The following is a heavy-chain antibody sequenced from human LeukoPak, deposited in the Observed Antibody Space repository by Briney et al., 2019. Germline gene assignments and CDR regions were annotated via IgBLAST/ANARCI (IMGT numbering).Heavy chain of an antibody. D-gene: IGHD2-21*01. V-gene: IGHV3-7*03. Sequence: GGSLRLSCAASGFTFSSYWMSWVRQAPGKGLEWVANIKQDGSEKYHVDSVKGRFTISRDNAKNTLYLQMDSLRGEDTAVYYCAKDFRIGYSAHFDYWGQGALVTVSS. CDR2: IKQDGSEK. CDR3: AKDFRIGYSAHFDY. J-gene: IGHJ4*02. CDR1: GFTFSSYW.